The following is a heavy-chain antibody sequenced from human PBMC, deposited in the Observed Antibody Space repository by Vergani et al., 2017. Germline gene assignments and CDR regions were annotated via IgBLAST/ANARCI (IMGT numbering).Heavy chain of an antibody. V-gene: IGHV6-1*01. CDR3: ARVEQQLVEPDIWYFDR. CDR2: TYYRSKWYN. D-gene: IGHD6-13*01. CDR1: GDSVPSNSAA. J-gene: IGHJ2*01. Sequence: QVQLQQSGPGLVKPSQTLSLTCAISGDSVPSNSAAWNWIRQSPSRGLEWLGRTYYRSKWYNDYAVSVKSRITINPDTSKIQFSLQLNSVTPEDTAVYYLARVEQQLVEPDIWYFDRWGRGTLVSVSS.